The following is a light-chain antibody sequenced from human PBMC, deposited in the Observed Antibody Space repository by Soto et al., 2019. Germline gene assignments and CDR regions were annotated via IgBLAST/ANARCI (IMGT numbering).Light chain of an antibody. Sequence: EKVMTQSPAALSLSPGERATLSCRASQSVSSYLAWYQQKPGQAPRLLIYDASNRATGIPARFSGSGSGTDFTLTISSLEPEDFAVYYCQQRSNWPPITFGQGARPEI. CDR3: QQRSNWPPIT. CDR1: QSVSSY. CDR2: DAS. J-gene: IGKJ5*01. V-gene: IGKV3-11*01.